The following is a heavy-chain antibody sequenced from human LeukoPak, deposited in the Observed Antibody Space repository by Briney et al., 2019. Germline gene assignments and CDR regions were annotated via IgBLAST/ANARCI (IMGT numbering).Heavy chain of an antibody. CDR2: ISAYNGNT. CDR3: AREQYYDFWSGYYTRGYYFDY. CDR1: GYTFTSYG. J-gene: IGHJ4*02. Sequence: ASVKVSCKASGYTFTSYGISWVRQAPGQGLEWMGWISAYNGNTNYAQKLQGRVTMTTDTSTSTAYMELRSLRSDDTAVYHCAREQYYDFWSGYYTRGYYFDYWGQGTLVTVSS. D-gene: IGHD3-3*01. V-gene: IGHV1-18*01.